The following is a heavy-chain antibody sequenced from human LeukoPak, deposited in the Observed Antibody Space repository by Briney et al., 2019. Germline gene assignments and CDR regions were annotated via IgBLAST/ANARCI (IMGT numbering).Heavy chain of an antibody. CDR3: ARDESLIAAAGSPLDY. CDR1: GFPFSSYA. CDR2: ISYDGSNK. J-gene: IGHJ4*02. Sequence: PGRSLRLSCAASGFPFSSYAMHGVRQAPGKGLEWVAVISYDGSNKYYADSVKGRFTISRDNSKNTLYLQMNSLRAEDTAVYYCARDESLIAAAGSPLDYWGQGTLVTVSS. V-gene: IGHV3-30*04. D-gene: IGHD6-13*01.